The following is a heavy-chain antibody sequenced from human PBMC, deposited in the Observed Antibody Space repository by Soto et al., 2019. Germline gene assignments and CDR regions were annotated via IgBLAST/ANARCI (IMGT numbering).Heavy chain of an antibody. J-gene: IGHJ6*02. V-gene: IGHV3-33*01. D-gene: IGHD3-10*01. CDR1: GMKFSSYG. Sequence: QVQLVESGGGVVQSGTSLRLSCAASGMKFSSYGMHWVRQAPGKGLEWVAVIWFDGFKKYYVDSVKGRFTISRDNSNNTLYLQINSLRAEDTGVYYCARELLYGTGSRNFHYYGMDVWGQGTTVTVSS. CDR2: IWFDGFKK. CDR3: ARELLYGTGSRNFHYYGMDV.